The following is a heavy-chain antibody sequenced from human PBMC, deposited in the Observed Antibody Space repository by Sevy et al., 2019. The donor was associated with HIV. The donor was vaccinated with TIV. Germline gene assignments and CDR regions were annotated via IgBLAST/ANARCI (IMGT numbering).Heavy chain of an antibody. J-gene: IGHJ6*02. Sequence: GGSLRLSCAASGFTFSSYGMHWVRQAPGKGLEWVAVIWYDGSNKYYADSVKGRFTISRDNSKNTLYLQMNSLRAEDTAVYYCAREGYCSSTSCYGDYYYYYGMDVWGQRTTVTVSS. D-gene: IGHD2-2*01. CDR1: GFTFSSYG. CDR3: AREGYCSSTSCYGDYYYYYGMDV. V-gene: IGHV3-33*01. CDR2: IWYDGSNK.